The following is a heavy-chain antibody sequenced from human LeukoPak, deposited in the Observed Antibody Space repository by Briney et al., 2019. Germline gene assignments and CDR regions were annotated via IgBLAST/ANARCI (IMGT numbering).Heavy chain of an antibody. CDR1: GGSISSYY. D-gene: IGHD3-10*01. V-gene: IGHV4-39*07. J-gene: IGHJ4*02. CDR2: IYHSGST. CDR3: ARGRITMVRGVITTFDY. Sequence: PSETLSLTCTVSGGSISSYYWGWIRQPPGKGLEWIGSIYHSGSTYYNPSLKSRVTISVDTSKNQFSLKLSSVTAADTAVYYCARGRITMVRGVITTFDYWGQGTLVTVSS.